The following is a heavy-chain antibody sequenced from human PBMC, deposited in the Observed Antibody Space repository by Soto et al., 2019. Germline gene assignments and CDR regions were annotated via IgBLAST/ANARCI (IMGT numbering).Heavy chain of an antibody. CDR1: GGSFSGYY. Sequence: SETLSLTCAVYGGSFSGYYWNWIRQPPGKGLEWIGEIDHSGYTNYNPSLKSRVTISVDTSKNQFSLRLTSVTAADTAVYYCARVRDWFDPWGQGIPVTVSS. CDR2: IDHSGYT. D-gene: IGHD3-3*01. V-gene: IGHV4-34*01. CDR3: ARVRDWFDP. J-gene: IGHJ5*02.